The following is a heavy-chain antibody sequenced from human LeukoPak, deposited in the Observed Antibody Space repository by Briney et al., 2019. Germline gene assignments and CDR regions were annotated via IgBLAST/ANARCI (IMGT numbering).Heavy chain of an antibody. CDR2: FSTSSGTI. D-gene: IGHD3-10*01. J-gene: IGHJ3*02. Sequence: GGSLRLSCAASGFTFSSFSMNWVRQAPGKGLEWVSYFSTSSGTISYADSVKGRFTISRDNAKNSLYLQMSSLRDEDTAVYYCARGSGHAFDIWGQGTMITVSS. V-gene: IGHV3-48*02. CDR1: GFTFSSFS. CDR3: ARGSGHAFDI.